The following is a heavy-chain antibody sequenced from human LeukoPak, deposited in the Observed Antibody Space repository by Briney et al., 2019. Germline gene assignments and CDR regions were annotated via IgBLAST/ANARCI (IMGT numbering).Heavy chain of an antibody. J-gene: IGHJ4*02. CDR2: ISSSSTI. V-gene: IGHV3-48*04. CDR3: ARVEMATIRD. Sequence: GGSLRLSCAASGFTFSSYSMNWVRQAPGKGLEWVSYISSSSTIYYADSVKGRFTISRDNAKNSLYLQMNSLRAEDTAAYYCARVEMATIRDWGQGTLVTVSS. CDR1: GFTFSSYS. D-gene: IGHD5-24*01.